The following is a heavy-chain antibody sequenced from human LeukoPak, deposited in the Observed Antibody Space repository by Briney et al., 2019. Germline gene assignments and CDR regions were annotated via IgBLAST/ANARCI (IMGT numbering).Heavy chain of an antibody. CDR2: ISYDGSNK. CDR1: GFTFSSYA. J-gene: IGHJ4*02. Sequence: GGSLRLSCAASGFTFSSYAMHWVRQAPGKGLEWVAVISYDGSNKYYADSVKGRFTISRDNSKNTLYLQMNSLRAEDTAVYYCARVPKWELPFDYWGQGTLVTVSP. D-gene: IGHD1-26*01. CDR3: ARVPKWELPFDY. V-gene: IGHV3-30-3*01.